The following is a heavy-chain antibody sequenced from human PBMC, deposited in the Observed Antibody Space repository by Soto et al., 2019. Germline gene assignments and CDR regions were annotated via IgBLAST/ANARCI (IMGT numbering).Heavy chain of an antibody. CDR2: VNPSGGST. CDR3: EREENCSDGICYSEYFQR. CDR1: GCIFTAYS. Sequence: GASVKVSCKASGCIFTAYSMHWVRQAPGQGLEWMGVVNPSGGSTNYAQKVPGRITMTRDTSTSTVYMDLSSLTSEDTAVYYCEREENCSDGICYSEYFQRWGQGTLVTVSS. D-gene: IGHD2-15*01. V-gene: IGHV1-46*01. J-gene: IGHJ1*01.